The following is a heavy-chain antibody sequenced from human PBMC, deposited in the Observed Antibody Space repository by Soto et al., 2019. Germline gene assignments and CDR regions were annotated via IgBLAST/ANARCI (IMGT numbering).Heavy chain of an antibody. CDR3: ARRDSSGCFDY. D-gene: IGHD6-19*01. J-gene: IGHJ4*02. Sequence: GASVKVSCKDPGGLFSSYAISWVRQAPGQGLEWMGGIIPVFGTPYYAQKFQGRVTITADESTSTAYMELSSLRSEDTAVYYCARRDSSGCFDYWGQGTLVTVSS. CDR2: IIPVFGTP. V-gene: IGHV1-69*13. CDR1: GGLFSSYA.